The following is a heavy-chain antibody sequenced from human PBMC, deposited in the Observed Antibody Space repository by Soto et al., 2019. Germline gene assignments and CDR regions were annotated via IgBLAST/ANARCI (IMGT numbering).Heavy chain of an antibody. CDR3: ARGGSYYDSSGYWFDP. V-gene: IGHV1-2*04. CDR2: INPNSGGT. J-gene: IGHJ5*02. CDR1: GYTFTGYY. D-gene: IGHD3-22*01. Sequence: ASVKVSCKASGYTFTGYYMHWVRQAPGQGLEWMGWINPNSGGTNYAQKFQGWVTMTRDTSISTAYMELSRLRSDDTAVYYCARGGSYYDSSGYWFDPWGQGTLVTVPS.